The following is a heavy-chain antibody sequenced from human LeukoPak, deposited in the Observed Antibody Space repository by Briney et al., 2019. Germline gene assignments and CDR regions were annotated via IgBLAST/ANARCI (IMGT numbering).Heavy chain of an antibody. CDR3: AKKWGVGTTTLDYFDY. D-gene: IGHD1-26*01. Sequence: AGGSLRLSCAASGFTFSSYSMNWVRQAPGKGLEWVSSISSSSSYIYYADSVKGRFTISRDNSKNTLYLQMNSLTDEDTAVYYCAKKWGVGTTTLDYFDYWGQGTLVTVSS. J-gene: IGHJ4*02. CDR2: ISSSSSYI. V-gene: IGHV3-21*04. CDR1: GFTFSSYS.